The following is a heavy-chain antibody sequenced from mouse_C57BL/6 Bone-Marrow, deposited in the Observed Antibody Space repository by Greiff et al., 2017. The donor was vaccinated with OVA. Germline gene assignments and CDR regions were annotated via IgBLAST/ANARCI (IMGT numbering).Heavy chain of an antibody. CDR2: IDPSDSYT. CDR1: GYTFTSYW. Sequence: QVQLQQPGAELVMPGASVKLSCKASGYTFTSYWMHWVKQRPGQGLEWIGEIDPSDSYTNYNKKFKGKSTLTVDKSSSTAYMQLSSLTSEDAAVYDCARIGYYGSSYGFAYWGQGTLVTVSA. J-gene: IGHJ3*01. CDR3: ARIGYYGSSYGFAY. D-gene: IGHD1-1*01. V-gene: IGHV1-69*01.